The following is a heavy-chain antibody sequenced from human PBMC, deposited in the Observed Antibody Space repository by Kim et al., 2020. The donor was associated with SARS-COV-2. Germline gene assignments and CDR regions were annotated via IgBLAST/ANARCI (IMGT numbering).Heavy chain of an antibody. CDR3: ARDHIQLGYCSSTSCYHYYYYGMDV. D-gene: IGHD2-2*01. J-gene: IGHJ6*02. CDR2: ISYDGSTK. CDR1: GFTFSSYG. Sequence: GGSLRLSCAASGFTFSSYGMHWVRQAPGKGLEWVAVISYDGSTKYYADSVKGRFTISRDNSKNTLYLQMNSLRAEDTAVYYCARDHIQLGYCSSTSCYHYYYYGMDVWGQGTTVTVSS. V-gene: IGHV3-33*05.